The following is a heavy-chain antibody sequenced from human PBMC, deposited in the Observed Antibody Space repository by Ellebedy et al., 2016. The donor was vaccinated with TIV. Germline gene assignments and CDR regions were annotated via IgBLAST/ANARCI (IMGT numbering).Heavy chain of an antibody. J-gene: IGHJ4*02. Sequence: AASVKVTCKASGYTFTSHYIHWVRQAPGQGLEWMAIINPSGGGTDYTHKFHNRVTMTRDTSTSTVYMELSSLRSEDTAVYYCARGKHTSGWYKPWIDYWGQGTLVTVSS. CDR2: INPSGGGT. D-gene: IGHD6-19*01. CDR3: ARGKHTSGWYKPWIDY. V-gene: IGHV1-46*01. CDR1: GYTFTSHY.